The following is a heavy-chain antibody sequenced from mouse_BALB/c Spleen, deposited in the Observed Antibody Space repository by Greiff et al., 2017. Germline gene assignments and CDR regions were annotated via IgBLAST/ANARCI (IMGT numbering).Heavy chain of an antibody. J-gene: IGHJ3*01. D-gene: IGHD2-3*01. Sequence: EVQLQESGPGLVKPSQSLSLTCSVSGYSITSGYFWYLIRQFPGNKLEWMGYISYDGSNNYNPSLKNRISITRDTSKNQFFLKLNSVTTEDTATYYCARGYDGYSAWFAYWGQGTLVTVSA. CDR3: ARGYDGYSAWFAY. CDR1: GYSITSGYF. CDR2: ISYDGSN. V-gene: IGHV3-6*02.